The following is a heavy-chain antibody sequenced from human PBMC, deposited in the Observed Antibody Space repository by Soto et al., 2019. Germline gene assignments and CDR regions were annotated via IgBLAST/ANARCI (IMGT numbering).Heavy chain of an antibody. CDR3: APRRGDLLTGHYYFDF. CDR1: GFSLNTRGVG. Sequence: QITLKESGPTLVKPTQTLTLTCTFSGFSLNTRGVGVGWIRQPPGKALEWLALISWDGEKRYRPCLKTRLTVTKDTSENQVVLKMTNMYPVDTATYYCAPRRGDLLTGHYYFDFWGQGTLVTVSS. D-gene: IGHD3-9*01. CDR2: ISWDGEK. J-gene: IGHJ4*02. V-gene: IGHV2-5*02.